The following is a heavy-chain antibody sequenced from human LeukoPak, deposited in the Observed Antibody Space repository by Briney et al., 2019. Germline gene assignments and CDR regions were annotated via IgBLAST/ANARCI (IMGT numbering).Heavy chain of an antibody. CDR1: GGSISSHY. CDR3: ARDLDYYYYMDV. Sequence: KPSETLSLTCTVSGGSISSHYWSWIRQPPGKGLEWIGYIYYSGSTNYNPSLKSRVTISVDTSKNQFSLKLSSVTAADTAVYYCARDLDYYYYMDVWGKGTTVTVSS. CDR2: IYYSGST. J-gene: IGHJ6*03. V-gene: IGHV4-59*11.